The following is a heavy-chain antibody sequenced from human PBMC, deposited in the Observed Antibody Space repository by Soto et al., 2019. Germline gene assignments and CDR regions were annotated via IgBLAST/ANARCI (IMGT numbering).Heavy chain of an antibody. CDR1: GYTFTSYA. Sequence: WASVKVSCKASGYTFTSYAMHWVRQAPGQRLEWMGWINAGNGNTKYSQRFQGRVTITRDTSASTAYVELSSLRSEDTAVYYCAREVETYYYDSSGYYFDYWGQGTLVTVSS. CDR2: INAGNGNT. CDR3: AREVETYYYDSSGYYFDY. D-gene: IGHD3-22*01. J-gene: IGHJ4*02. V-gene: IGHV1-3*01.